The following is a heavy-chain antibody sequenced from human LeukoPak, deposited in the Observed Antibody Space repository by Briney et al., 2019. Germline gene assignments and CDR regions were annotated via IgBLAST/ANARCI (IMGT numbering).Heavy chain of an antibody. CDR2: IYYSGST. D-gene: IGHD3-22*01. CDR1: GGSFSGYY. V-gene: IGHV4-34*01. Sequence: SSETLSLTCAVYGGSFSGYYWSWIRQHPGKGLEWIGYIYYSGSTYYNPSLKSRVTISVDTSKNQFSLKLSSVTAADTAVYYCARGGSATYYYDSSGYYPDYWGQGTLVTVSS. CDR3: ARGGSATYYYDSSGYYPDY. J-gene: IGHJ4*02.